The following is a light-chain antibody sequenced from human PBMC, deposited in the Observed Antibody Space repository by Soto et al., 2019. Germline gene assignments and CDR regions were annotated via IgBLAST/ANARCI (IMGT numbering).Light chain of an antibody. V-gene: IGKV1-5*01. CDR2: DAT. CDR3: QQYNSN. J-gene: IGKJ4*01. CDR1: QTISSW. Sequence: DIQLTQSPSTLSASVGDRVTITCRASQTISSWLAWYQQKPGKAPKLLIYDATILKSGVPSRFSGSGSGTEFTLTISSLQPDDFATYYCQQYNSNFGGGTKVEI.